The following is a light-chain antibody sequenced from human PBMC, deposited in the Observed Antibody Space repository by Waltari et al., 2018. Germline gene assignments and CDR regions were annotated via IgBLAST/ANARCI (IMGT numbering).Light chain of an antibody. V-gene: IGKV1-5*03. CDR1: QSISSW. J-gene: IGKJ4*01. CDR2: KAT. CDR3: QQYNSHLLT. Sequence: DIQMTQSPSTLSASVGDRVPITCRASQSISSWLAWFQKKPGKAPKPLIYKATTLESGVPSRFSGSGSGTEFTLTITSLQPDDFATYYCQQYNSHLLTFGGGTKVEIK.